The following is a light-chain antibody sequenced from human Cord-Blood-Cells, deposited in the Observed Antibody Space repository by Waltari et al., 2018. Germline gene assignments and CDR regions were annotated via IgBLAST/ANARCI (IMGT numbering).Light chain of an antibody. Sequence: QSALTQPRSVSGSPGQSVTISCTGTSSDVGGYNYVSWYQQHPGKAPNLMVYDVSKRPCGVPDRFSGSKSGNTASLTISGLQAEDEADYYCCSYAGSYTWVFGGGTKLTVL. V-gene: IGLV2-11*01. CDR1: SSDVGGYNY. CDR2: DVS. J-gene: IGLJ3*02. CDR3: CSYAGSYTWV.